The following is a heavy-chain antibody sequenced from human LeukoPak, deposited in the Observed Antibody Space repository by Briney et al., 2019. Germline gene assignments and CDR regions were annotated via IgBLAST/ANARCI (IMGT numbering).Heavy chain of an antibody. CDR2: ISPSGDIT. D-gene: IGHD6-6*01. J-gene: IGHJ5*02. CDR3: ARVGFIAARRGDWFDP. Sequence: GGTLRLSCAASGFTFSTYGMNWVRQAPGKGLEWISGISPSGDITYYADSVMGRFSISRDNPKSTVSLQMSSLRSDDTAVYYCARVGFIAARRGDWFDPWGQGTLVTVSS. V-gene: IGHV3-23*01. CDR1: GFTFSTYG.